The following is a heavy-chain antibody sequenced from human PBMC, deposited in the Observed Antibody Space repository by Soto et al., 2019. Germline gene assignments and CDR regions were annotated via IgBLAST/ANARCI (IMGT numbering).Heavy chain of an antibody. D-gene: IGHD4-17*01. CDR1: GFIFDDYA. V-gene: IGHV3-9*01. CDR3: ARNIDKYFGVYRPNAFDV. Sequence: EVQLVESGGGLVQPGRSLRLSCAASGFIFDDYAMHWVRQAPGKGLEWVSGISWKSGTTGYAESVKGRFTISRDNANNCLYLQMTSLRAEDTPLYYCARNIDKYFGVYRPNAFDVWGKGTLVTVSS. CDR2: ISWKSGTT. J-gene: IGHJ3*01.